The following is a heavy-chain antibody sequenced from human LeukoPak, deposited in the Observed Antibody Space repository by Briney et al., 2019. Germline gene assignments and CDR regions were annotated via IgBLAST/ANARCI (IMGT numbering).Heavy chain of an antibody. CDR1: GGSISSYY. CDR3: ARVSGTAMVLGFDY. CDR2: IYYSGST. V-gene: IGHV4-59*01. Sequence: PSETLSLTCTVSGGSISSYYWSWIRRPPGKGLEWIGYIYYSGSTNYNPSLKSRVTISVDTSKNQFSLKLSSVTAADTAVYYCARVSGTAMVLGFDYWGQGTLVTVSS. J-gene: IGHJ4*02. D-gene: IGHD5-18*01.